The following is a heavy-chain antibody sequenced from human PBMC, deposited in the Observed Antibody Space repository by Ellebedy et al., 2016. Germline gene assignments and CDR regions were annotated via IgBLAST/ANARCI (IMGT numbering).Heavy chain of an antibody. CDR2: IWYDGSNK. CDR3: ARGPYYDRYYYYMDV. CDR1: GFTFSSYG. V-gene: IGHV3-33*01. J-gene: IGHJ6*03. Sequence: GESLKISXAASGFTFSSYGMHWVRQAPGKGLEWVAVIWYDGSNKYYADSVKGRFTISRDNSKNTLYLQMNSLRAEDTAVYYCARGPYYDRYYYYMDVWGKGTTVTVSS. D-gene: IGHD3-3*01.